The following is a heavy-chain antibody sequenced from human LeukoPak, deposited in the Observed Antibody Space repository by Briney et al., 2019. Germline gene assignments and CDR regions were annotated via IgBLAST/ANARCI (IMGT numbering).Heavy chain of an antibody. V-gene: IGHV3-21*01. CDR3: ARDPDSSGWYRADY. D-gene: IGHD6-19*01. Sequence: GGSLRLSCAASGFTFSGYSMNWVRQAPGKGLEWVSSISSSSGYIYYADSVKGRFTISRDNAKNSLYLQMNSLRAEDTAVYYCARDPDSSGWYRADYWGQGTLVTVSS. J-gene: IGHJ4*02. CDR2: ISSSSGYI. CDR1: GFTFSGYS.